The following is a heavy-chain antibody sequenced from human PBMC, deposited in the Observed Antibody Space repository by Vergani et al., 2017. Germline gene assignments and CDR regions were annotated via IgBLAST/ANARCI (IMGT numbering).Heavy chain of an antibody. D-gene: IGHD2-21*02. CDR1: GFTFSNFG. V-gene: IGHV3-30*02. CDR2: IGKDVINT. Sequence: QVQLVESAGGVVQPGGSLRLSCAASGFTFSNFGMHWIRQAPGKGLEWLAYIGKDVINTRYRDAVKGRFTVSRENSKDILYLQMYSLRSEDTALYYYAKYLRDSTDGLPDSWGPGTLVIVSS. CDR3: AKYLRDSTDGLPDS. J-gene: IGHJ4*02.